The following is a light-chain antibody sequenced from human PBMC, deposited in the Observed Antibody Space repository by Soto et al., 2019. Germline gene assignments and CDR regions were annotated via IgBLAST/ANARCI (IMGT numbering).Light chain of an antibody. CDR3: QQYSDNWT. Sequence: DIQMTQSPSTLSASVGDRVTITCRASQSISSWLAWYQQKPGTAPNLLIYKASTLQGGVPSRFSGSGSGTEFTLTISSLQPDGSAIYYCQQYSDNWTFGQWTKLEIK. CDR2: KAS. J-gene: IGKJ1*01. V-gene: IGKV1-5*03. CDR1: QSISSW.